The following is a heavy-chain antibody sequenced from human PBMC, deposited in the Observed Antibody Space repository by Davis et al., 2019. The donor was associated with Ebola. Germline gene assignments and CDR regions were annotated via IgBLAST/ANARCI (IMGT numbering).Heavy chain of an antibody. V-gene: IGHV4-61*08. CDR3: ARPPNYFDAFDI. D-gene: IGHD3-10*01. CDR1: GGSISSGGYY. J-gene: IGHJ3*02. Sequence: SETLSLTCTVSGGSISSGGYYWSWIRQHPGKGLEWIGYIYYSGSTNYNPSLKSRVTISVDTSKNQFSLKLSSVTAADTAVYYCARPPNYFDAFDIWGQGTMVTVSS. CDR2: IYYSGST.